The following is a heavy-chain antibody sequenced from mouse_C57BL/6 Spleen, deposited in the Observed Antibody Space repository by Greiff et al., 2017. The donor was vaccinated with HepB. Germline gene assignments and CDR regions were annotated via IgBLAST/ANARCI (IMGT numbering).Heavy chain of an antibody. D-gene: IGHD1-1*01. CDR1: GYTFTGYW. CDR2: ILPGSGST. V-gene: IGHV1-9*01. J-gene: IGHJ1*03. CDR3: ARSSYDDGSSSWYFDV. Sequence: QVQLKQSGAELMKPGASVKLSCKATGYTFTGYWLEWVKQRPGPGLEWIGEILPGSGSTNSNEKFKGKATFTADTSSNTAYMQLSSLTTEDSAIYEWARSSYDDGSSSWYFDVWGTGTTVTVSS.